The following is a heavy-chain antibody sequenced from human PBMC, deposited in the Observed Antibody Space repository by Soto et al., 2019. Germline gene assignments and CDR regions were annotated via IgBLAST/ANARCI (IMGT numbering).Heavy chain of an antibody. CDR3: ARVAYGGNSVYYFDY. D-gene: IGHD2-21*02. CDR1: GGSVSSGSYY. J-gene: IGHJ4*02. V-gene: IGHV4-61*01. Sequence: LSLTCTVSGGSVSSGSYYWSWIRQPPGKGLEWIGYIYYSGSTNYNPSLKSRVTISVDTSKNQFSLKLSSVTAADTAVYYCARVAYGGNSVYYFDYWGQGTLVTVSS. CDR2: IYYSGST.